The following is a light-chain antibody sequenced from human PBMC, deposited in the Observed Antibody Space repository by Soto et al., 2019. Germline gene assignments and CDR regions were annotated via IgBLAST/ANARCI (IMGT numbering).Light chain of an antibody. CDR1: QSVSSK. V-gene: IGKV3-15*01. CDR2: SAS. CDR3: QHYNDWPPTWT. J-gene: IGKJ1*01. Sequence: EIVMTQSPATLSVSPGERATLSCRASQSVSSKLAWYQQKPGQPPSVLIYSASTRATGIPARFSGSGSGTEFTLTIRSLQSEDFAVYYCQHYNDWPPTWTFGQGTRLEIK.